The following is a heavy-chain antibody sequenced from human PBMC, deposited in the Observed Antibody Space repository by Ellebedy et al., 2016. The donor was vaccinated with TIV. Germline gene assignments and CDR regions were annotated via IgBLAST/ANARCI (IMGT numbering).Heavy chain of an antibody. V-gene: IGHV1-2*02. Sequence: AASVKVSCKASGYTFSDYYIHWVRQAPGQGLEWMGWINRDGGATRYPPKFQGRVTMTRDTSTSTAYMELSRLTSDDTAVYYCARDAYGGNSFDPWGQGTLVTVSS. D-gene: IGHD1-14*01. CDR2: INRDGGAT. CDR1: GYTFSDYY. CDR3: ARDAYGGNSFDP. J-gene: IGHJ5*02.